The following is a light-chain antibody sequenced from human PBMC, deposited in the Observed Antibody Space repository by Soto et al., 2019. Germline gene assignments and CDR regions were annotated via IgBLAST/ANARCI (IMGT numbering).Light chain of an antibody. CDR3: QQYGSSPSIT. Sequence: EIVLTQSPGTLSLSPGERATLSCRASQSVTSNSLAWYHQKPGQAPRLLISGASSRATGIPDRFSGSGSGTDFTLTISRLEPEDFAVYYCQQYGSSPSITFGQGTRLEIK. J-gene: IGKJ5*01. CDR2: GAS. CDR1: QSVTSNS. V-gene: IGKV3-20*01.